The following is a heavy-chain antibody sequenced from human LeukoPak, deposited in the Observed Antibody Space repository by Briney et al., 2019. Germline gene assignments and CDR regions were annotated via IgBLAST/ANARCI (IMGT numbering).Heavy chain of an antibody. CDR3: TRRDVDFDY. CDR1: GFTFSGSA. CDR2: IRSKANSYAT. J-gene: IGHJ4*02. D-gene: IGHD2-21*01. V-gene: IGHV3-73*01. Sequence: GGSLKLSCAASGFTFSGSAMHWVRQASGKGLEWVGRIRSKANSYATASAASVKGRFTISRDDSKNTAYLQMNSLKTEDTAVYYCTRRDVDFDYWGQGTLVTVSS.